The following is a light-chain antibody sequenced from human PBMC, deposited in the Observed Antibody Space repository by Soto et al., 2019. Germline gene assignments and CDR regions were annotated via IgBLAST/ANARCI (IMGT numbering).Light chain of an antibody. V-gene: IGKV3-15*01. Sequence: EIVITQSPATLSLSPGERATLSCRASQRISSNLAWYQRRPGQAPRLLIYGASARATGSPARFSGSGSGTEFTLTISSLQSEDFAVYYCQQYNNWRPYTFGQGTKVEIK. J-gene: IGKJ2*01. CDR1: QRISSN. CDR3: QQYNNWRPYT. CDR2: GAS.